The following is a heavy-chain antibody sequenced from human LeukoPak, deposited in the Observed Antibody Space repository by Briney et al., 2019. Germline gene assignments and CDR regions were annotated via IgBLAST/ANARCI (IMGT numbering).Heavy chain of an antibody. V-gene: IGHV3-53*01. CDR3: AKSRGIGDSSGYYFRTYYFDY. D-gene: IGHD3-22*01. Sequence: PGGSLRLSCAASGFTVSSNYMSWVRQAPGEGLEWVAIISSGGNTYYADSVKGRFTISRDNSKNTLYLQMNSLRAEDTAVYYCAKSRGIGDSSGYYFRTYYFDYWGQGTLVTVSS. CDR1: GFTVSSNY. CDR2: ISSGGNT. J-gene: IGHJ4*02.